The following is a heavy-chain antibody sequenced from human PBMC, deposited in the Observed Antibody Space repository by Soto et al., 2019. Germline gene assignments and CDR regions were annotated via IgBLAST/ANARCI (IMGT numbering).Heavy chain of an antibody. CDR2: IHHSGIT. CDR3: ASYGPGTYYNGYYFDY. CDR1: GGSFSAYY. J-gene: IGHJ4*02. Sequence: SETLSLTCDVYGGSFSAYYWTWIRQSPGKGLEWIGEIHHSGITNYNPSLKSRVTISVDTSKNQFSLDLRSVTAADTAVYYCASYGPGTYYNGYYFDYWGQGTPVTVSS. D-gene: IGHD3-10*01. V-gene: IGHV4-34*01.